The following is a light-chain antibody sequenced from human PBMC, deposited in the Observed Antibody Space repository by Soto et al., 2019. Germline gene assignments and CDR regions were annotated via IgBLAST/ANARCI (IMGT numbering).Light chain of an antibody. Sequence: QSALTQSPSWSGTPGQRVTISCSGSASTIGRNYVYWYQQLPGTAPKLLIYRNSQRPSGVPDRFSGSKSGTPASLAISGLRSEDEADYYCAAWDDNLSGLYVFGAGTKVTVL. J-gene: IGLJ1*01. V-gene: IGLV1-47*01. CDR1: ASTIGRNY. CDR3: AAWDDNLSGLYV. CDR2: RNS.